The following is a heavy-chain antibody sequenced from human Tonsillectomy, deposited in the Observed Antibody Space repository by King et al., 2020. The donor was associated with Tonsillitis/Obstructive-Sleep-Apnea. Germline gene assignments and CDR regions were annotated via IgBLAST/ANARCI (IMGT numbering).Heavy chain of an antibody. CDR3: AKLDSSWYSYYFDY. CDR1: GFTFSSYA. D-gene: IGHD6-13*01. J-gene: IGHJ4*02. V-gene: IGHV3-23*04. Sequence: VQLVESGGGLVQPGGSLRLSCATSGFTFSSYAMSWVRQAPGKGLEWVSAISGSGGSTYYADSVKGRFTISRDNSKNTLSLQMNSLRAEDTAVYYCAKLDSSWYSYYFDYWRQGTLVTVSA. CDR2: ISGSGGST.